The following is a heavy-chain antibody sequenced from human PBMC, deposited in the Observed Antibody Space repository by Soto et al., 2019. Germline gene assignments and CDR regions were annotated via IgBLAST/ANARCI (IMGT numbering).Heavy chain of an antibody. V-gene: IGHV4-59*01. CDR1: GDAISSDY. J-gene: IGHJ5*02. CDR3: ARIRIGNGHWYFEH. CDR2: IYSSGGT. D-gene: IGHD1-26*01. Sequence: QVQLQESGPGLVKPSETLALTGTVSGDAISSDYWTWIRQPPGKGLEWIGNIYSSGGTDYNPSLRSSVSTSVATSRTQFSPTPTSVTAADTALYYWARIRIGNGHWYFEHWGRGALVTVSS.